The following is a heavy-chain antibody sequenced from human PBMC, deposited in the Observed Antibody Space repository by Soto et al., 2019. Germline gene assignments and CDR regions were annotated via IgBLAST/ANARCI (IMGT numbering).Heavy chain of an antibody. J-gene: IGHJ4*02. CDR1: GGSISSGNYY. CDR2: ISYSGTT. Sequence: QVQLQESGPGLVKPSQTLSLTCTVSGGSISSGNYYCSWIRQPPGKGLEWIGFISYSGTTHYSASLRSRVSISVDTSKKQFSLDLSSVTAADTAVYYCATMGTPVTGLYYFDYWGQGTLVTVSS. D-gene: IGHD4-17*01. CDR3: ATMGTPVTGLYYFDY. V-gene: IGHV4-30-4*01.